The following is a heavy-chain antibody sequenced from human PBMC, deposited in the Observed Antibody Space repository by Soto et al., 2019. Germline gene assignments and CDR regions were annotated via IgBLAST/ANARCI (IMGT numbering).Heavy chain of an antibody. V-gene: IGHV1-3*01. CDR1: GYTFTSYA. J-gene: IGHJ4*02. CDR3: AREELDYYCSGEGFDY. D-gene: IGHD3-10*01. Sequence: QVQLVQSGAEVKKPGASVKVSCKTSGYTFTSYAMHWVRQAPGQRLEGMGWINAGNGNTKYSQKFQGRVTITRDTSASTAYMELSSLRSEDTALYYCAREELDYYCSGEGFDYGGQGTLVTVCS. CDR2: INAGNGNT.